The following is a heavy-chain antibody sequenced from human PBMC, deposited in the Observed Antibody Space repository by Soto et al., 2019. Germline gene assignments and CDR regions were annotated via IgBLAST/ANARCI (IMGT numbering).Heavy chain of an antibody. J-gene: IGHJ4*02. CDR1: GYTFTSYA. CDR2: INAGNGNT. D-gene: IGHD2-2*01. CDR3: ARIMPSGTLPYTYDY. V-gene: IGHV1-3*01. Sequence: GASVKVSCKASGYTFTSYAMHWVRQAPGQRLEWMGWINAGNGNTKYSQKFQGRVTITRDTSASRAYMELSSLRSEDTAVYYCARIMPSGTLPYTYDYWGQGTLVTVSS.